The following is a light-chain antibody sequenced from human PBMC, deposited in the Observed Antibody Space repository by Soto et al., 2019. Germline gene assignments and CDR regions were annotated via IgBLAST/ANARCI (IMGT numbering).Light chain of an antibody. CDR3: QQYGSSQWT. J-gene: IGKJ1*01. CDR2: GAS. CDR1: QSVSSSY. Sequence: IVLTNSPVALSLFTSARATLRCSASQSVSSSYLAWYQQKPGQAPRLLIYGASSRATGIPDRFSGSGSGTDFTLTISRLEPEDFAGYYCQQYGSSQWTFGQGTNVDI. V-gene: IGKV3-20*01.